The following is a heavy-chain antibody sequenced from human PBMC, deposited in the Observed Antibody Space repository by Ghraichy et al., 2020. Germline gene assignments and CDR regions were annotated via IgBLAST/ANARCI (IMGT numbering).Heavy chain of an antibody. Sequence: TLSLTCTVSGGSISGYYWSWIRQPPGRGLEWIGYIYSSGSTNYNPSLKSRVTISGDTSKNQFSLKLSSVTAADTAVYYCARHGVGAARDWGQGTLVTVSS. CDR1: GGSISGYY. CDR3: ARHGVGAARD. J-gene: IGHJ4*02. V-gene: IGHV4-59*08. CDR2: IYSSGST. D-gene: IGHD1-26*01.